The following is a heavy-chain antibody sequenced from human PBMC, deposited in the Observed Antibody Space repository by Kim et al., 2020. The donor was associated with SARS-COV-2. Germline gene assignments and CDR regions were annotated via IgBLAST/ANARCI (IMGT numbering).Heavy chain of an antibody. Sequence: GSTYYNPALQSRVTISVDTSKNQFSLKLSSVTAADTAVYYCARAVGGVVTWGQGTLVTVSS. CDR2: GST. V-gene: IGHV4-31*02. CDR3: ARAVGGVVT. D-gene: IGHD2-21*02. J-gene: IGHJ4*02.